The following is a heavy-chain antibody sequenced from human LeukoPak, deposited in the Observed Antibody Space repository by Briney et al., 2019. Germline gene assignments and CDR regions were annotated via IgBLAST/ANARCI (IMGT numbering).Heavy chain of an antibody. J-gene: IGHJ5*02. CDR3: ARDRVTMVRGVTPSPYNWFDP. V-gene: IGHV1-8*01. CDR2: MNPNSGNT. CDR1: GYTFTSYD. D-gene: IGHD3-10*01. Sequence: ASVKVSCKASGYTFTSYDINWVRQATGQGLEWMGWMNPNSGNTGYAQKFQGRVTMTRNTSISTAYMELSSLRSDDTAVYYCARDRVTMVRGVTPSPYNWFDPWGQGTLVTVSS.